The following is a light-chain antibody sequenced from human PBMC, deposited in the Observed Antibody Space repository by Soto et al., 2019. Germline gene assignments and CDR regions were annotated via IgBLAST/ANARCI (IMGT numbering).Light chain of an antibody. V-gene: IGKV3-15*01. CDR1: QSVSNN. CDR2: GAS. Sequence: EIVMTQSLATLSVSPGERATLSCRASQSVSNNLAWYQQKPGQTPRLLIYGASTRATGIPVRFSGSGSGTEFTLTISSLQSEDFAVYYCQQYNNWPPVTFGQGTNVDIK. CDR3: QQYNNWPPVT. J-gene: IGKJ2*01.